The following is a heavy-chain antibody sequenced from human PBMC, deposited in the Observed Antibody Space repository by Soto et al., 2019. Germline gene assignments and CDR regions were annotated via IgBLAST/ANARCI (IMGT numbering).Heavy chain of an antibody. J-gene: IGHJ6*02. CDR3: AKDGAALYDYNGMDV. CDR2: ISGSGGST. CDR1: GFTFSSYA. V-gene: IGHV3-23*01. Sequence: GGSLRLSCAASGFTFSSYAMSWVRQAPGKGLEWVSAISGSGGSTYYADSVKGRFTISRDNSKNTLYLQMNSLRAEDTAVYYCAKDGAALYDYNGMDVWGQGTTVTVSS. D-gene: IGHD6-13*01.